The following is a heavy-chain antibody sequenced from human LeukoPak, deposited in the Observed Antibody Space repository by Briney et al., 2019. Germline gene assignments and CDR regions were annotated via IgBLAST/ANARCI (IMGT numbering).Heavy chain of an antibody. D-gene: IGHD4-17*01. V-gene: IGHV3-7*01. CDR1: GFTFSSYS. CDR2: IKQDGGQI. J-gene: IGHJ4*02. Sequence: PGGSLRLSCAASGFTFSSYSMNWVRQAPGKGLGWVANIKQDGGQIYYLESVKGRFTVSRDNAKNSLYLQMNSLRAEDTAVYYCARLGARQMLEYWGQGTLVTVSS. CDR3: ARLGARQMLEY.